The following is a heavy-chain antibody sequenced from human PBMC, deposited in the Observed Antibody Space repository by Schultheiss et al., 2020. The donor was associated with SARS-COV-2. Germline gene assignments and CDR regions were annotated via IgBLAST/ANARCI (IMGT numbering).Heavy chain of an antibody. D-gene: IGHD6-13*01. V-gene: IGHV3-30*02. CDR3: AKDLYSSSWYYFDY. J-gene: IGHJ4*02. CDR2: IRYDGSNK. CDR1: GFTFSSSG. Sequence: GGSLRLSCAASGFTFSSSGMHWVRQAPGKGLEWVAFIRYDGSNKYYADSVKGRFTISRDNSKNTLYLQMNSLRAEDTAVYYCAKDLYSSSWYYFDYWGQGTLVTVSS.